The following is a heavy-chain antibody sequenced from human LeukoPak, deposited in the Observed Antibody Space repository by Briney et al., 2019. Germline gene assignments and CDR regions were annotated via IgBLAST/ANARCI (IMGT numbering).Heavy chain of an antibody. CDR3: ARRLKAAAGGFDP. D-gene: IGHD6-13*01. CDR1: GYTFTGYY. V-gene: IGHV1-2*02. J-gene: IGHJ5*02. CDR2: TNPNSGGT. Sequence: SVKVSCKASGYTFTGYYMHWVRQAPGQGLEWMGWTNPNSGGTNYAQKFQGRVTVTRDTSISTAYMELSRLRSDDTAVYYCARRLKAAAGGFDPWGQGTLVTVSS.